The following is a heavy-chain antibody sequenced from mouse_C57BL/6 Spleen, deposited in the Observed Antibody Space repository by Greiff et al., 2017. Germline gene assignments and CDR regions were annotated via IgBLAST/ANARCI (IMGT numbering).Heavy chain of an antibody. Sequence: QVQLKQPGAELVKPGASVKLSCKASGYTFTSYWMHWVKQRPGRGLEWIGRIDPNSGGTKYNEKFKSKATLTVDKPSSTAYMQLSSLTSEDSAVYYCARGWDSNYNYAMAYWIQGTSVTGSA. CDR2: IDPNSGGT. CDR3: ARGWDSNYNYAMAY. V-gene: IGHV1-72*01. CDR1: GYTFTSYW. D-gene: IGHD2-5*01. J-gene: IGHJ4*01.